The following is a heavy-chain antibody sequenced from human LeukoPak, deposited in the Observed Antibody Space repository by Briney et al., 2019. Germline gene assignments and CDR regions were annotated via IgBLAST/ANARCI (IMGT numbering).Heavy chain of an antibody. CDR2: ISGRSNYI. CDR3: ARDWFHAIDY. V-gene: IGHV3-21*01. J-gene: IGHJ4*02. Sequence: GGSLRLSCAASGFTFSTFSMNWVRQAPGKGLEWVSSISGRSNYIFYADSVKGRFTISRDNAKNTLYLQMNSLRAEDTAVYYCARDWFHAIDYWGQGTLVTVSS. CDR1: GFTFSTFS. D-gene: IGHD2/OR15-2a*01.